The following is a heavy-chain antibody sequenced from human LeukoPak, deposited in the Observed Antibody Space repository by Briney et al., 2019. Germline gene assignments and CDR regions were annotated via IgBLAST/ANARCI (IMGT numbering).Heavy chain of an antibody. CDR1: GYSFTSYW. CDR3: ARHSTWGDYYYYYYMDV. V-gene: IGHV5-51*01. D-gene: IGHD3-10*01. J-gene: IGHJ6*03. Sequence: GESLKISCKGSGYSFTSYWIGWVRQMPGKGLVWMGIIYPGDSDTRYSPSFQGQVTISGDKSISTAYLQWSSLKASDTAMYYCARHSTWGDYYYYYYMDVWGNGTTVTVSS. CDR2: IYPGDSDT.